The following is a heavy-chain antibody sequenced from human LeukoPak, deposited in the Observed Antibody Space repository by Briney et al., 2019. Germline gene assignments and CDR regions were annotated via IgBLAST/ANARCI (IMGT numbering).Heavy chain of an antibody. D-gene: IGHD3-10*01. V-gene: IGHV3-21*01. CDR1: GFTFSSYG. CDR2: ISSSSSYI. Sequence: GGSLRLSCAASGFTFSSYGMHWVRQAPGKGLEWVSSISSSSSYIYYADSVKGRFTISRDNAKNSLYLQMNSLRAEDTAVYYCARDRTILWFGELLYHDAFDIWGQGTMVTVSS. J-gene: IGHJ3*02. CDR3: ARDRTILWFGELLYHDAFDI.